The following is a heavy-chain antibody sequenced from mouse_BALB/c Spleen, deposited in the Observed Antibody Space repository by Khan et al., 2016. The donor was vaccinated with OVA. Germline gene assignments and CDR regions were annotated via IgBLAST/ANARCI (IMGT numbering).Heavy chain of an antibody. CDR3: AGDYWFTY. J-gene: IGHJ3*01. CDR1: GFTFSNYA. D-gene: IGHD1-1*02. V-gene: IGHV5-6-5*01. Sequence: EVKLVESGGDLVKPGGSLKLSCAASGFTFSNYAMSWVRQTLEKRLEWVASISSGGTTYYPDSVKGRFTISRGHARNILYLQMNSLRSEDTAMFYCAGDYWFTYWGQGTLVTVSA. CDR2: ISSGGTT.